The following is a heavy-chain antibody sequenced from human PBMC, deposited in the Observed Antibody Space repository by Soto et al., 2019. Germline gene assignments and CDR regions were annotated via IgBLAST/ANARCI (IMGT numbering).Heavy chain of an antibody. V-gene: IGHV3-11*01. Sequence: QVQLVESGGGLVKPGGSLRLSCAASGFTFSDYYMNWIRQAPGKGLEWGSYISSSGSTIYYADSVKGRFTISRDNAKNSLFLQMNSLRAEDTAVYYCARGDYSDSSGYVMGNYWGQGTLVTVSS. CDR2: ISSSGSTI. J-gene: IGHJ4*02. CDR3: ARGDYSDSSGYVMGNY. CDR1: GFTFSDYY. D-gene: IGHD3-22*01.